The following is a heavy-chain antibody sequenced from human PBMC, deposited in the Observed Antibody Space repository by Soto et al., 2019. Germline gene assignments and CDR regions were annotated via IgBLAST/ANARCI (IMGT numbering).Heavy chain of an antibody. J-gene: IGHJ4*02. CDR3: ARDGYDGSGSPYPAY. CDR2: IYYLGST. Sequence: SQTLSLTCSVSGGSMSEYFWSWIRQSPGKGLEWIGYIYYLGSTDYNPSLKSRVTISVDTSKRQFSLRLTSVTAADTAVYYCARDGYDGSGSPYPAYWGPGTQVNVS. D-gene: IGHD3-10*01. CDR1: GGSMSEYF. V-gene: IGHV4-59*01.